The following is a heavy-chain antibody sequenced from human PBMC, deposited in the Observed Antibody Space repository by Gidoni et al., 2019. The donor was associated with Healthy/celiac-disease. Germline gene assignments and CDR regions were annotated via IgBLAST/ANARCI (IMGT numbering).Heavy chain of an antibody. V-gene: IGHV3-23*01. J-gene: IGHJ2*01. CDR1: GFTFSRYA. Sequence: EVQLLEAGGGLVQPGGSLRLSCAASGFTFSRYAMRWVRQAPGKGLEWVSAIGVSCRSPYSADSVKGRFTISRVNSKNTLYLPMNSLRAEDTAVYSCSKDKGLGDFWSGYVYFDLWGRGTLVTVSS. CDR3: SKDKGLGDFWSGYVYFDL. D-gene: IGHD3-3*01. CDR2: IGVSCRSP.